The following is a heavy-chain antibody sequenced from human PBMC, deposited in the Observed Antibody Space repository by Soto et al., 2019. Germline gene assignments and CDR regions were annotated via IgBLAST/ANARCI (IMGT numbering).Heavy chain of an antibody. Sequence: QVQLVESGGGVVQPGRSLRLSCAASGFTFSSYAMHWVRQAPGKGLEWVAVISYDGSNKYYADSVKGRFTISRDNSKNTLYLQMNSLRAEDTAVYYCASSPAGATNFDYRGQGTLVTVSS. CDR2: ISYDGSNK. V-gene: IGHV3-30-3*01. D-gene: IGHD1-26*01. CDR1: GFTFSSYA. J-gene: IGHJ4*02. CDR3: ASSPAGATNFDY.